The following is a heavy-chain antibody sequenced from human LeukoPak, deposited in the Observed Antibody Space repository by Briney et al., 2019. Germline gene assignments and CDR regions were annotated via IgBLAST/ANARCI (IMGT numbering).Heavy chain of an antibody. J-gene: IGHJ6*04. CDR3: ATGLWFGKYLDV. D-gene: IGHD3-10*01. CDR1: GYSFTSHY. Sequence: ASVKVSCKASGYSFTSHYMHWVRQAPGQGLEWMGLINPSGSSTLYAQKFQGRVTITRDTSASTAYMELSSLRSEDTAVYYCATGLWFGKYLDVWGKGTTVTISS. CDR2: INPSGSST. V-gene: IGHV1-46*01.